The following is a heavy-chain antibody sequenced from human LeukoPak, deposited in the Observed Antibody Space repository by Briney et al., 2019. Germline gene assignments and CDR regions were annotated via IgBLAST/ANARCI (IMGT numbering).Heavy chain of an antibody. CDR3: ARADPRYVSPGPFDY. V-gene: IGHV4-59*01. D-gene: IGHD1-14*01. CDR2: IYYSGST. J-gene: IGHJ4*02. CDR1: GGSISSYY. Sequence: SETLSLTCTVSGGSISSYYWSWIRQPPGKGLEWIGYIYYSGSTNYNPSLKSRVTISVDTSKNQFSLKLSSVTAADTAMYYCARADPRYVSPGPFDYWGQGTLVTVSS.